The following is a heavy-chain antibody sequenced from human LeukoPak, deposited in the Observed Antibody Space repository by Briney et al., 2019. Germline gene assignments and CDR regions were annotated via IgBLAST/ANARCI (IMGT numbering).Heavy chain of an antibody. CDR3: ARDLGSPPRYFDS. CDR1: GFTFSSYW. CDR2: IDTGGATT. Sequence: GGSLRLSCAASGFTFSSYWMHWVRHAPGKGVVWFSRIDTGGATTVYAASVKGRFTITRDNAKNTLYLQMNSLRAEDTAVYYCARDLGSPPRYFDSWGQGTLVTVSS. V-gene: IGHV3-74*01. D-gene: IGHD6-13*01. J-gene: IGHJ4*02.